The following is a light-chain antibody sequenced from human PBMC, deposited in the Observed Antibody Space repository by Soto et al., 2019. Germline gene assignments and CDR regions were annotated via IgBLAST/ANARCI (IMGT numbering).Light chain of an antibody. CDR3: QQYESHSGT. CDR2: DAS. CDR1: QNITTW. Sequence: DIQMTQSPSTLSASVGDRVTITCRASQNITTWLAWYQEKPGQAPKVLIYDASSLESGVSSRFSGSGSGTEFTLTISSLQPDDFATYDCQQYESHSGTFGQGTKVEI. J-gene: IGKJ1*01. V-gene: IGKV1-5*01.